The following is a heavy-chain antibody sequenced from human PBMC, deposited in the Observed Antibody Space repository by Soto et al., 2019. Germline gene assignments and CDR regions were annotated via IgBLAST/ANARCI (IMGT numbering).Heavy chain of an antibody. CDR3: AKDQPDVTLFDY. Sequence: WVSLRLSCAASGFSFSSLAMSWVRQAPGKGLEWVSSISGRGVDTLYADSVKVRVTISRDNSRNTLYLQVNSLRAEDTAVYYCAKDQPDVTLFDYWGQGTLVTVTS. CDR2: ISGRGVDT. V-gene: IGHV3-23*01. J-gene: IGHJ4*02. CDR1: GFSFSSLA. D-gene: IGHD2-21*02.